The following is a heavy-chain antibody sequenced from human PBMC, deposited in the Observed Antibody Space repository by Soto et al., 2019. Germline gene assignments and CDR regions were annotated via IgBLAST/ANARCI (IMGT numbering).Heavy chain of an antibody. V-gene: IGHV3-64*01. D-gene: IGHD1-26*01. CDR2: ISSHGGST. Sequence: EVQLVESGGGLVQPGGSLRLSCAASGFTFSSYAMHWVRQAPGKGLEYVSAISSHGGSTYYANSVKGRFTISRDNSKNTLYLQMGSLRAEDMAVYYCARDVLGGRYSMDVWGQGTTVTVSS. CDR1: GFTFSSYA. CDR3: ARDVLGGRYSMDV. J-gene: IGHJ6*03.